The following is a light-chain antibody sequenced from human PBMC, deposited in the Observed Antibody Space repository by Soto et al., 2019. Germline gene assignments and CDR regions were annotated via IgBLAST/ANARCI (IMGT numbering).Light chain of an antibody. Sequence: EIVLTQSPGTLSLSPGERATLSCRASQSVSSSYLAWYQQKPGQAPRLLISGASTRATGIPDRFSGSGSGTDFTLTISSLQPDDSATYYCQQYNSYPWTFGQGTKVDI. CDR1: QSVSSSY. CDR2: GAS. V-gene: IGKV3-20*01. J-gene: IGKJ1*01. CDR3: QQYNSYPWT.